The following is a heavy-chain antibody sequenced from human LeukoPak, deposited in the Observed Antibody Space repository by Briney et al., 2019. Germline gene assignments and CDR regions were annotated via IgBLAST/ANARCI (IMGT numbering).Heavy chain of an antibody. Sequence: PGGSLSLSCAASGFTFSSYAMSWVRQAPGKGLELVSAISGGGGSTYYADSVKGRYTISRDNSKNTLYLQMNRLRAEDTAVYYWAKDGYYYDSSGFRWFDPWGQGTLVTVSS. J-gene: IGHJ5*02. V-gene: IGHV3-23*01. CDR2: ISGGGGST. CDR3: AKDGYYYDSSGFRWFDP. CDR1: GFTFSSYA. D-gene: IGHD3-22*01.